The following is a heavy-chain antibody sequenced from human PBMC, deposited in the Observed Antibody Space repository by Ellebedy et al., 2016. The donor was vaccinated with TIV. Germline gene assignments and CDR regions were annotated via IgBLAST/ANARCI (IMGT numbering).Heavy chain of an antibody. CDR2: IKEDGSQT. CDR3: ATDRGYFTFDY. CDR1: GFTFSPYA. V-gene: IGHV3-7*03. Sequence: PGGSLRLSCAASGFTFSPYAMAWVRQAPGKGLEWVANIKEDGSQTYYVGSVKGRFTISRDNAKNSLYLQMNSLRADDTAVYYCATDRGYFTFDYWGQGSLITVSS. J-gene: IGHJ4*02. D-gene: IGHD3-9*01.